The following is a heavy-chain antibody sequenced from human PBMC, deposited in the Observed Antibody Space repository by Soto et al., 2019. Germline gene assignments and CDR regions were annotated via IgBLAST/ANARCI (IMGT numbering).Heavy chain of an antibody. CDR3: ASHNRWLQLNYYYGMDV. D-gene: IGHD5-12*01. CDR1: GGTFSSYA. V-gene: IGHV1-69*12. CDR2: IISIFGTA. Sequence: QVQLVQSGAEVKKPGSSVKVSCKASGGTFSSYAISWVRQAPGQGLEWMGGIISIFGTADYAQKFQGRVTITADESTSTANRKLSSLRSEDTAVYYCASHNRWLQLNYYYGMDVWGQGTTVTVSS. J-gene: IGHJ6*02.